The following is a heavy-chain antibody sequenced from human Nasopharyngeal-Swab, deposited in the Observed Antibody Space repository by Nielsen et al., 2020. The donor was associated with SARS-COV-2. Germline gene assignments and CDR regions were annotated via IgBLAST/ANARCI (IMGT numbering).Heavy chain of an antibody. D-gene: IGHD3-22*01. Sequence: ASVKVSCKASGYTFTGYYMHWVRQAPGQGLEWMGRINPNSGGTNYAQKFQGRVTMTRDTSISTAYMELSRLRSDDTAVHYCARGRMYYYDSSTDAFDIWGQGTMVTVSS. CDR1: GYTFTGYY. J-gene: IGHJ3*02. CDR3: ARGRMYYYDSSTDAFDI. CDR2: INPNSGGT. V-gene: IGHV1-2*06.